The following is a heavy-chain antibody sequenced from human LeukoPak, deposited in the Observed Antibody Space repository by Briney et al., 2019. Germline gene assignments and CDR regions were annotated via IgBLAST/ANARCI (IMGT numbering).Heavy chain of an antibody. D-gene: IGHD5-12*01. CDR2: INHSGST. J-gene: IGHJ4*02. CDR1: GGSISSGGYS. V-gene: IGHV4-30-2*01. CDR3: ARGALYSGYDLASYYFDY. Sequence: PSETLSLTCAVSGGSISSGGYSWSWIRQPPGKGLEWIGEINHSGSTNYNPSLKSRVTISVDTSKNQFSLKLSSVTAADTAVYYCARGALYSGYDLASYYFDYWGQGTLVTVSS.